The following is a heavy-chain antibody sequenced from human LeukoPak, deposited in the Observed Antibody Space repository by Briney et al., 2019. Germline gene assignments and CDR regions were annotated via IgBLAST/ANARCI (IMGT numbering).Heavy chain of an antibody. J-gene: IGHJ4*02. Sequence: GESLKVSCKGSGYSFTSHWIGWVRQMPGKGLEWMGVIYTGDSDTRYSPSFQGQVTISADKSVNTAYLQWSSLKASDTAMYYCASMATVTTFGYFDYWGQGTLVTVSS. V-gene: IGHV5-51*01. CDR1: GYSFTSHW. CDR2: IYTGDSDT. D-gene: IGHD4-17*01. CDR3: ASMATVTTFGYFDY.